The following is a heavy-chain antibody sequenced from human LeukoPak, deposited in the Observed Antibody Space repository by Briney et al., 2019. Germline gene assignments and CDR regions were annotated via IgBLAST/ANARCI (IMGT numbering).Heavy chain of an antibody. Sequence: SETLSLTCAVYGGSFSGYYWSWIRKPPGKGLEWIGEINHSGSTNYNPSLKSRVTISVDTSKNQFSLKLSSVTAADTAVYYCARSLYYYDSSGYYHDAFDIWGQGTMVTVSS. D-gene: IGHD3-22*01. CDR1: GGSFSGYY. J-gene: IGHJ3*02. CDR3: ARSLYYYDSSGYYHDAFDI. CDR2: INHSGST. V-gene: IGHV4-34*01.